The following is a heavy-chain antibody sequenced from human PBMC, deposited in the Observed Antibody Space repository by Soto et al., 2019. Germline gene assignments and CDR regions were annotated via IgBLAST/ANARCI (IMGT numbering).Heavy chain of an antibody. Sequence: PGGSLRLSCEASGFTFSSYAMSWVRQAPGMGLEWVSSISNSGGGTYYADSVKGRFTISRDNSKNTLYLQMNSLRVEDTAVYSCARGAVTGRYLDYCGQGALVTVYS. J-gene: IGHJ4*02. V-gene: IGHV3-23*01. CDR1: GFTFSSYA. CDR2: ISNSGGGT. CDR3: ARGAVTGRYLDY. D-gene: IGHD6-19*01.